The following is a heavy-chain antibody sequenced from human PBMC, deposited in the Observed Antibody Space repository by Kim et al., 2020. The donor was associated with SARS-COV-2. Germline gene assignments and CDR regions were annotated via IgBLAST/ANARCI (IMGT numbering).Heavy chain of an antibody. CDR1: GYTFSGYY. J-gene: IGHJ4*02. D-gene: IGHD6-13*01. CDR3: ARETQQLGFDF. V-gene: IGHV1-2*06. CDR2: INPNSGNT. Sequence: ASVKVSCKASGYTFSGYYMHWVRQAPGQGLEWMGRINPNSGNTNYAQKFQGRVTMTRDTPISTAYMELSSLRSDDTAVYYCARETQQLGFDFWGQGTLVT.